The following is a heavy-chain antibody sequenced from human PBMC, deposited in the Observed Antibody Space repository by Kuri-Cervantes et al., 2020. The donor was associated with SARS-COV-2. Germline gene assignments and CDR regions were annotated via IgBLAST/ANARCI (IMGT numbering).Heavy chain of an antibody. D-gene: IGHD3-3*01. CDR2: ISSSSSYT. V-gene: IGHV3-11*05. J-gene: IGHJ3*02. Sequence: GESLKISCAASGFTFSDYYMSWIRQAPGKGLEWVSYISSSSSYTNYADSVKGRFTISRDNAKNSLYLQMNSLRAEGTAVYYCAREFSYAFDIWGQGTMVTVSS. CDR3: AREFSYAFDI. CDR1: GFTFSDYY.